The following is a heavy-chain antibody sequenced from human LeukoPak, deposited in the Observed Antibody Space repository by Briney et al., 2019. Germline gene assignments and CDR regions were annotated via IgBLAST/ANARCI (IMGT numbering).Heavy chain of an antibody. Sequence: PSETLSLTCTVSGGSISSYYWSWIRQPPGKGLEWIGYIYYSGSTNYNPSLKSRVTISVDTSKNQFSLKLSSVTAADTAVYYCARLSGYYGSGSRVDYWGQGTLVTVSS. CDR3: ARLSGYYGSGSRVDY. CDR2: IYYSGST. J-gene: IGHJ4*02. CDR1: GGSISSYY. V-gene: IGHV4-59*08. D-gene: IGHD3-10*01.